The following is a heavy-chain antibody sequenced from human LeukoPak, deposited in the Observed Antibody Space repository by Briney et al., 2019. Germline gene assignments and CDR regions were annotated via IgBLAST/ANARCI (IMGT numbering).Heavy chain of an antibody. J-gene: IGHJ6*03. D-gene: IGHD5-24*01. CDR3: ARAEMANSWDYMDV. Sequence: GGSLRLSCAASGFTFSSYEMNWVRQAPGKGLEWVSYISSSGSTIYYADSVKGRFTISRDNAKNSLYLQMNSLRAEDTAVYYCARAEMANSWDYMDVWGKGTTVTVSS. V-gene: IGHV3-48*03. CDR2: ISSSGSTI. CDR1: GFTFSSYE.